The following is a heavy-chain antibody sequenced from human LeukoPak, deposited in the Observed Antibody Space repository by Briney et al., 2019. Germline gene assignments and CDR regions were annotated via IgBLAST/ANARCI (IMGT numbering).Heavy chain of an antibody. CDR2: ISWNSGSI. J-gene: IGHJ4*02. Sequence: PGRSLRLSCAASGFTFDDYAMNWVRQAPGKGLEWVSGISWNSGSIGYADSVKGRFTISRDNAKNSLYLQMNSLRAEDTALYYCAKDSSSSWYYFDYWGQGTLVTVSS. V-gene: IGHV3-9*01. D-gene: IGHD6-13*01. CDR3: AKDSSSSWYYFDY. CDR1: GFTFDDYA.